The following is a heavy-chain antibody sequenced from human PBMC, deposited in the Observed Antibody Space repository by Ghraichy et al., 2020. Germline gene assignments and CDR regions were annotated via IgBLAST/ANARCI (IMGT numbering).Heavy chain of an antibody. CDR1: GDTLTELS. D-gene: IGHD4/OR15-4a*01. Sequence: ASVKVSCKVSGDTLTELSMHWVRQAPGKGLEWIRGFDPEADETVYAQTFQGRVTMTEDTSTDTAYIELSSLRSEDTAVYYCATSPDYGDAYPAYAFWGQGTLVTVSS. J-gene: IGHJ4*02. CDR3: ATSPDYGDAYPAYAF. V-gene: IGHV1-24*01. CDR2: FDPEADET.